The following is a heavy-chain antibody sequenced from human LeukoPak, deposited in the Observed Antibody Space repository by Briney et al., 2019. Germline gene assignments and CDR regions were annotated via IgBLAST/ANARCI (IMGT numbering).Heavy chain of an antibody. Sequence: GGSLRLSCAASGFTFSSYEMNWVRQAPGKGLEWVSYISSSGSTIYYADSVKGRFTIPRDNAKNSLYLQMNSLRAEDTAVYYCARDANYYYFDYWGQGTLVTVSS. J-gene: IGHJ4*02. CDR3: ARDANYYYFDY. D-gene: IGHD5-24*01. CDR2: ISSSGSTI. CDR1: GFTFSSYE. V-gene: IGHV3-48*03.